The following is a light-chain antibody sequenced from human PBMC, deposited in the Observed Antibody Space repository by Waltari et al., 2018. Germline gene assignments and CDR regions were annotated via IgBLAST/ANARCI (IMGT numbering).Light chain of an antibody. V-gene: IGKV1-5*01. Sequence: DIQMTQSPSPLSASVGDRVTITCRASQTNSSWLAWYQQKPGKAPNLLIYDASSLESGVPSRFSGSGSGTEFTLTISRFQPEDSATYYCQQSYSSPYTFGGGTKVEIK. J-gene: IGKJ4*01. CDR1: QTNSSW. CDR3: QQSYSSPYT. CDR2: DAS.